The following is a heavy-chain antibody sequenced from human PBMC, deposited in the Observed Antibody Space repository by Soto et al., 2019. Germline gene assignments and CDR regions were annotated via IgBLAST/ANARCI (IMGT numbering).Heavy chain of an antibody. Sequence: GGSLRLSCAATGFTFTNYAMTWVRRAAGKGLEWVSAISDAGERKFYADSVRGRFTVSRDNSKNTLYLQMNSLRADDTAVYFCAKDYSGVWSTGIDFWGQGALVTVSS. CDR1: GFTFTNYA. V-gene: IGHV3-23*01. J-gene: IGHJ4*02. D-gene: IGHD6-19*01. CDR2: ISDAGERK. CDR3: AKDYSGVWSTGIDF.